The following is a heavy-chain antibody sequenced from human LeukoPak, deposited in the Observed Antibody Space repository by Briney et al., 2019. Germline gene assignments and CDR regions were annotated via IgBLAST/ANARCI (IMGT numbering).Heavy chain of an antibody. D-gene: IGHD2-15*01. V-gene: IGHV1-69*13. CDR2: IIPIFGTA. J-gene: IGHJ4*02. CDR3: ARDRSVVAPLYYFDY. Sequence: GASVKVSCKASGGTFSSYAISWVRQAPGQGLELMGGIIPIFGTANYAQKFQGRVTITADESTCTAYMELSSLRSEDTAVYYCARDRSVVAPLYYFDYWGQGTLVTVSS. CDR1: GGTFSSYA.